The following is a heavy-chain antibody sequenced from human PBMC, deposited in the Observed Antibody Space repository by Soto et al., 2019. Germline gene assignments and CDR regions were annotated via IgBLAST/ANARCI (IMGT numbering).Heavy chain of an antibody. CDR1: GYTFTNNG. V-gene: IGHV1-8*01. D-gene: IGHD7-27*01. CDR2: MNPSNGQT. J-gene: IGHJ4*02. Sequence: QVQLVQSGAEVKKPGASVKVSCKASGYTFTNNGINWVRQATGQGLEWMGWMNPSNGQTGYTEKFQGRLAMTRDTSITTAYMELTSLTSEDTAVYYCSRAGDSGAWISNWGQGTLVTVSS. CDR3: SRAGDSGAWISN.